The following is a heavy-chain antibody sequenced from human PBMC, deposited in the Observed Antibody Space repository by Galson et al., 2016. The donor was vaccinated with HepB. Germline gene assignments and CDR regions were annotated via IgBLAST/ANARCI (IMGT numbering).Heavy chain of an antibody. Sequence: SLRLSCAASGFTFSSYWMTWVRQAPGKGLEWVAVISYDGSIEFYADSVKGRFIISRDNSKNTVFLQMSSLRPEDTAVYYCARGADGESLGPYWGQGTLVTVSS. CDR3: ARGADGESLGPY. CDR1: GFTFSSYW. CDR2: ISYDGSIE. V-gene: IGHV3-30-3*01. J-gene: IGHJ4*02. D-gene: IGHD3-10*01.